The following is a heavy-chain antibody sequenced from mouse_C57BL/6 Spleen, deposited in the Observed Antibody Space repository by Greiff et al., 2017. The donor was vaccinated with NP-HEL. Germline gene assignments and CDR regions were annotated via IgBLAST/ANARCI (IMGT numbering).Heavy chain of an antibody. V-gene: IGHV1-63*01. D-gene: IGHD1-1*01. CDR1: GYTFTNYW. CDR3: ARSGDYYGSSDYAMDY. Sequence: VQLQQSGAELVRPGTSVKMSCKASGYTFTNYWIGWAKQRPGHGLEWIGDIYPGGGYTNYNEKFKGKATLTADKSSSTAYMQFSSLTSEDSAIYYCARSGDYYGSSDYAMDYWGQGTSVTVSS. CDR2: IYPGGGYT. J-gene: IGHJ4*01.